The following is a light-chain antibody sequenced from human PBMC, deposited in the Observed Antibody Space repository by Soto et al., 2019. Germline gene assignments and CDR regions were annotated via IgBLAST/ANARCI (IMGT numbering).Light chain of an antibody. Sequence: EVVLTQSPATLSLSLGERATLSCKASQSVNTYVAWFRQRPGQAPRLLIYDASNRASGMPARISGSGSGTDFTLTISNLEPEDFAVYYCQQRNKWPPVTFGGGTKVDIK. V-gene: IGKV3-11*01. CDR3: QQRNKWPPVT. CDR2: DAS. CDR1: QSVNTY. J-gene: IGKJ4*01.